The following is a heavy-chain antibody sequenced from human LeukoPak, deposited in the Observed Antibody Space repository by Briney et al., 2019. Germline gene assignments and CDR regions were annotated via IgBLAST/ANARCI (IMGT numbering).Heavy chain of an antibody. D-gene: IGHD3-10*01. CDR3: AKDIGSYYDY. CDR1: GFTFSSYG. Sequence: PGGSLRLSCAASGFTFSSYGMHWVRQAPGKGLEWVALISYDGNNKYYADSVKGRFTISRDNSKNTLYLQMNSLRAEDTAVYYCAKDIGSYYDYWGQGILVTVSS. CDR2: ISYDGNNK. J-gene: IGHJ4*02. V-gene: IGHV3-30*18.